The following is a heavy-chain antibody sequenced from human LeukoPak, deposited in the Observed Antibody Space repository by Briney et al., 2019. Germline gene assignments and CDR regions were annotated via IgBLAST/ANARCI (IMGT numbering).Heavy chain of an antibody. Sequence: GASVKVSCKAFGGTFSSYAISWVRQAPGQGLEWMGGIIPIFGTANYAQKFQGRVTITTDESTSTAYVELSSLRSEDTAVYYCARDNLPWVQAPLPALGPYYFDYWGQGTLVTVSS. CDR3: ARDNLPWVQAPLPALGPYYFDY. J-gene: IGHJ4*02. V-gene: IGHV1-69*05. CDR1: GGTFSSYA. CDR2: IIPIFGTA. D-gene: IGHD1-1*01.